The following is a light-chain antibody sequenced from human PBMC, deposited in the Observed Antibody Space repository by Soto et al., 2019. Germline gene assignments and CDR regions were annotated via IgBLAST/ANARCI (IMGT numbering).Light chain of an antibody. CDR1: SSDVGGHNF. CDR2: EVS. J-gene: IGLJ1*01. V-gene: IGLV2-14*01. CDR3: SSFTRTRTYV. Sequence: QSALTQPASVSWSPGQSITIPCTGTSSDVGGHNFVSWYQQHPGKAPKLMIYEVSNRPSGVSNRFSASKSGNTASLTISGLQAEDEADYYCSSFTRTRTYVFGTGTKVTVL.